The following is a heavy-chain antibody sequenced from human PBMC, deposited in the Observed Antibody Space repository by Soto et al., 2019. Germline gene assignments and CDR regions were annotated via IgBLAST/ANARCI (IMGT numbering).Heavy chain of an antibody. D-gene: IGHD3-10*01. CDR2: IYYSGST. Sequence: PSETLSLTCTISGGSISSGDYYWSWIRQPPGKGLEWIGYIYYSGSTYYNPSLKSRVTISVDTSKNQFFLKLSSVTAADTAVYYCARVGGFGATTIDYWGQGTLVTVS. V-gene: IGHV4-30-4*01. CDR1: GGSISSGDYY. J-gene: IGHJ4*02. CDR3: ARVGGFGATTIDY.